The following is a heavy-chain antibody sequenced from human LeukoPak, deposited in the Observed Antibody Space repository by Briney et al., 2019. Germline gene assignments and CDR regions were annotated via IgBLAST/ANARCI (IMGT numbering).Heavy chain of an antibody. CDR1: GGSVNNGGYF. CDR2: VYSSGSP. D-gene: IGHD6-25*01. Sequence: PSETLSLTCTVSGGSVNNGGYFWNWIRQSPGKGLEWLGYVYSSGSPNYNPSLRSRVSMSVDTSKNQFSLKLSSMTAADTTVYYCASVSVSSAGYHFYYYGMDVWGKGTTVIVSS. CDR3: ASVSVSSAGYHFYYYGMDV. V-gene: IGHV4-61*08. J-gene: IGHJ6*04.